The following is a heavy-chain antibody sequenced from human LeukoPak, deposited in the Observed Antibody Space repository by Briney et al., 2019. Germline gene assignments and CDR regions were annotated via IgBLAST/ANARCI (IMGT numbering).Heavy chain of an antibody. CDR3: ARGTGYDILTGYYEDY. Sequence: SETLSLTCTVSGGSISSYYWSWIRQPPGKGLEWIGYIYYSGSTNYNPSLKSRVTISVDTSKNQFSLKLSSVTAADSAVYYCARGTGYDILTGYYEDYWGQGTLVTVSS. V-gene: IGHV4-59*12. J-gene: IGHJ4*02. CDR1: GGSISSYY. D-gene: IGHD3-9*01. CDR2: IYYSGST.